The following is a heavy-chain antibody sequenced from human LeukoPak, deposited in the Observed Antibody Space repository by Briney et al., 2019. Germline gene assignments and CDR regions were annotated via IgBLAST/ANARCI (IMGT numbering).Heavy chain of an antibody. D-gene: IGHD3-10*01. CDR3: AKLGLLSGPD. CDR1: GFTFSSYG. CDR2: ISYDGSNK. J-gene: IGHJ4*02. V-gene: IGHV3-30*18. Sequence: PGRSLRLSCAASGFTFSSYGMHWVRQAPGKGLEWVAVISYDGSNKYYADSVKGRFTISRDNSKNTLYLQMNSLRAEDTAVYYCAKLGLLSGPDWGQGTLVTVSS.